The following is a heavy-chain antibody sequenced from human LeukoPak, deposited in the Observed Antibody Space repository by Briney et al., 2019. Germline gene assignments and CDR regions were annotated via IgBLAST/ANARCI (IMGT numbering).Heavy chain of an antibody. Sequence: SETLSLTCTVSGGSISGYYWSWIRQPPGKGLEWIEYIYYSGSTNYNPSLKSRVTISVDTSKNQFSLKLSSVTAADTAVYYCARTGLYDSSRYYPSWFDPWGQGTLVTVSS. V-gene: IGHV4-59*01. D-gene: IGHD3-22*01. J-gene: IGHJ5*02. CDR1: GGSISGYY. CDR3: ARTGLYDSSRYYPSWFDP. CDR2: IYYSGST.